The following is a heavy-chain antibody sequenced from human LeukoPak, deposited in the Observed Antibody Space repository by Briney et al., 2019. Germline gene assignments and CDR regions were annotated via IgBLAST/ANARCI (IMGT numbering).Heavy chain of an antibody. J-gene: IGHJ5*02. V-gene: IGHV1-46*01. Sequence: ASVKVSCKASGYTFTNYYMHWVRQAPGQGLEWMGIINPSGGSTTYVQKFQGRVTMTRDTSTRTVYMDLTSLRPEDTAVYYCAREGVATAKGGYNWLDPWGQGTLVTVSS. D-gene: IGHD5-12*01. CDR1: GYTFTNYY. CDR2: INPSGGST. CDR3: AREGVATAKGGYNWLDP.